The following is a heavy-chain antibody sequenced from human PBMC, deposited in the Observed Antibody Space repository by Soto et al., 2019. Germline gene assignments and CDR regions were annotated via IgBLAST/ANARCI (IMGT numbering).Heavy chain of an antibody. V-gene: IGHV1-18*01. CDR1: GYTFTSYG. CDR3: ARDRIGYCSGGSCWGGDAFDI. J-gene: IGHJ3*02. CDR2: ISAYNGNT. Sequence: ASVKVSCKASGYTFTSYGISWVRQAPGQGLEWMGWISAYNGNTNYAQKLQGRVTMTTDTSTSTAYMELRSLRSDDTAVYYCARDRIGYCSGGSCWGGDAFDIWGQGTMVTVSS. D-gene: IGHD2-15*01.